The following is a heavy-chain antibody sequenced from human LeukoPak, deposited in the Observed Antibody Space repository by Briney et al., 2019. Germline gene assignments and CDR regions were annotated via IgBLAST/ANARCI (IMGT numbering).Heavy chain of an antibody. CDR1: GFTFDDYA. J-gene: IGHJ4*02. V-gene: IGHV3-9*01. Sequence: PGGSLRLSCAAPGFTFDDYAMHWVRQAPGKGLEWVSGISWNSGSIGYADSVKGRFTISRDNAKNSLYPQMNSLRAEDTALYYCAKDGDNSYGFDYWGQGTLVTVSS. CDR3: AKDGDNSYGFDY. CDR2: ISWNSGSI. D-gene: IGHD5-18*01.